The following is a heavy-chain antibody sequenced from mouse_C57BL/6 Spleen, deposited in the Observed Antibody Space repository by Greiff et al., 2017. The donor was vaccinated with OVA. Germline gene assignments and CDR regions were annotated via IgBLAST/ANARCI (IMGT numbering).Heavy chain of an antibody. CDR3: ARSDDYDEGAMDY. V-gene: IGHV1-82*01. Sequence: VQLQQSGPELVKPGASVKISCKASGYAFSSSWMNWVKQRPGQGLEWIGRIYPGDGDTNYNGKFKGKATLTADKSSSTAYMQLSSLTSEDSAVYYCARSDDYDEGAMDYWGQGTSVTVSS. J-gene: IGHJ4*01. D-gene: IGHD2-4*01. CDR2: IYPGDGDT. CDR1: GYAFSSSW.